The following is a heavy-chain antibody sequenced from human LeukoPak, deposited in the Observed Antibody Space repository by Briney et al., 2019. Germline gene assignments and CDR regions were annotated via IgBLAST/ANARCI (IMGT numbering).Heavy chain of an antibody. CDR1: GFIFSTYS. V-gene: IGHV3-21*01. CDR2: ISSSSSYI. J-gene: IGHJ5*02. Sequence: PGGSLRLSCAASGFIFSTYSMNWVRQAPGKGLEWVSSISSSSSYIYYADSVKGRFTISRDNAKNSLYLQMNSLRAEDTAVYYCARDSGRWLQWGMDWFDPWGQGTLVTVSS. CDR3: ARDSGRWLQWGMDWFDP. D-gene: IGHD5-24*01.